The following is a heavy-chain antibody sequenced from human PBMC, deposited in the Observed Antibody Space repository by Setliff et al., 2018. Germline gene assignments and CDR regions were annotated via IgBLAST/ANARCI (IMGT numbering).Heavy chain of an antibody. V-gene: IGHV4-34*01. J-gene: IGHJ6*02. CDR3: ARSSSGSPHYYYAMDV. Sequence: SETLSLTCAVYGGSFSGYYWSWIRQPPGKGLEWIGEINHRGSTYHNPSLKSRVTVSVDTSKNQFSLKLSSVTAADTTVYYCARSSSGSPHYYYAMDVWGQGTTVTVSS. CDR1: GGSFSGYY. D-gene: IGHD3-10*01. CDR2: INHRGST.